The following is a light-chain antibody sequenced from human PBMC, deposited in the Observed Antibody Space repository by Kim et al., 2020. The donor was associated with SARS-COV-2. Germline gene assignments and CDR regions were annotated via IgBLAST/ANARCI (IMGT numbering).Light chain of an antibody. J-gene: IGLJ2*01. CDR1: SLTSYF. V-gene: IGLV3-19*01. CDR3: NSRRGSYDPVF. Sequence: SSELTQDPAVSVALGQTVRLTCQGDSLTSYFPTWYQQKTGQAPVIVIYGEDNRPSGIPDRFSGSKSGNTASLTISGAQAEDEADYYCNSRRGSYDPVFLGGGTQLTVL. CDR2: GED.